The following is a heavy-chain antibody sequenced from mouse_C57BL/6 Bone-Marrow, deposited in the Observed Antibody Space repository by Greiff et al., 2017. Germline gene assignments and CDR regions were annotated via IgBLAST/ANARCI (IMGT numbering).Heavy chain of an antibody. V-gene: IGHV14-4*01. CDR3: TGHYYGSSYWYFDV. CDR2: IDPENGDT. CDR1: GFNIKDDY. J-gene: IGHJ1*03. Sequence: EVQLQQSGAELVRPGASVKLSCTASGFNIKDDYMHWVKQRPEQGLEWIGWIDPENGDTEYASKFQGKATITADTSSNTAYLQLSSLTSEDTAVYNCTGHYYGSSYWYFDVWGTGTTVTVSS. D-gene: IGHD1-1*01.